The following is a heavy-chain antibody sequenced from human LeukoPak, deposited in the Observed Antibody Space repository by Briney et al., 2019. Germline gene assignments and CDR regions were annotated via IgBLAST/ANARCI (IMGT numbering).Heavy chain of an antibody. CDR2: IQKDGGNK. Sequence: GGSLRLSCAASGFTLSGYYMHWVRQAPGKGLEWVALIQKDGGNKQYADSVEDRFTISRDNSKNTLYMQMNSLRAEDAAVYYCAREGYSRGRAAALDLGGQGPLVTVSS. CDR3: AREGYSRGRAAALDL. J-gene: IGHJ5*02. CDR1: GFTLSGYY. D-gene: IGHD5-12*01. V-gene: IGHV3-30*04.